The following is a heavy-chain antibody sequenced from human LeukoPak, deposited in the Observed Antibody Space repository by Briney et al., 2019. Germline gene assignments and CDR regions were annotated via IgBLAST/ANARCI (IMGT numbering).Heavy chain of an antibody. D-gene: IGHD1-1*01. CDR1: GGSISSGSYY. V-gene: IGHV4-61*02. CDR3: ASQLGYFDY. Sequence: SETLSLTCTVSGGSISSGSYYWSWIRQPAGKGLEWIGPIFTSGSTNYNPSLKSRVSVSLDTSKNQFSLKLSSVTAADTAVYYCASQLGYFDYWGQGTLVTVSS. CDR2: IFTSGST. J-gene: IGHJ4*02.